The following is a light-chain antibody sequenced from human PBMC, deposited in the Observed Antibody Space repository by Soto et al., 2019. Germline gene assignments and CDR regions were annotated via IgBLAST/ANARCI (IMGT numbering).Light chain of an antibody. CDR3: CSYAGDTTFFV. V-gene: IGLV2-23*02. CDR2: EVN. CDR1: SSDVGSYYP. Sequence: QSALTQPASMYGSPGQSITISCTGTSSDVGSYYPVSWFQQHPGKAPKLIIYEVNKRPSGVSDRFSGSKSGNTASLTISGLQAADVAEYYCCSYAGDTTFFVFGTGTKLTVL. J-gene: IGLJ1*01.